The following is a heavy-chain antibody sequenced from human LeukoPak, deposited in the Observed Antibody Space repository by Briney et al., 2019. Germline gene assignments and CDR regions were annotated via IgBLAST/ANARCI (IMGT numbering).Heavy chain of an antibody. D-gene: IGHD1-1*01. V-gene: IGHV6-1*01. CDR1: GDSVSSNSAT. CDR3: ARVVTTGVYYFDY. J-gene: IGHJ4*02. Sequence: SQTLSLTRAISGDSVSSNSATWNWIRQSPSRGLEWLGRTYYRSEWYNDYAVSVRSRMTINPDTSKNQFSLQLDSVTPDDTAVYYCARVVTTGVYYFDYWGQGTLVTVSS. CDR2: TYYRSEWYN.